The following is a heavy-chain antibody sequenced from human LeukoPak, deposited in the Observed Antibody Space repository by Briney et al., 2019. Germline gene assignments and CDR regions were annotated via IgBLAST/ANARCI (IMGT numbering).Heavy chain of an antibody. CDR1: GYTFTSYY. D-gene: IGHD3-3*01. CDR2: INPSGGST. V-gene: IGHV1-46*01. Sequence: ASVKVSCKASGYTFTSYYMHWVRQAPGQGLEWMGIINPSGGSTSYAQKFQGRVTMTRDTSTSTVYMELSSLRSEDTAVYYCAVTYYDFWSGHPGYYYGMDVWGQGTTVTVSS. CDR3: AVTYYDFWSGHPGYYYGMDV. J-gene: IGHJ6*02.